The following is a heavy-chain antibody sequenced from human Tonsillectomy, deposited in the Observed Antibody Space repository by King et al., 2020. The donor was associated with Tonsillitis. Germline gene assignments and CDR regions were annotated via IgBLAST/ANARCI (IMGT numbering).Heavy chain of an antibody. CDR1: GYTFTSYY. CDR3: TRGYGDFDY. Sequence: QLVQSGAEVKKPGASVKVSCKASGYTFTSYYMHWVRQAPGQGPEWMGIINSRGGSTSYAQKLQGRVTMTRDTSTSTVYMELSSLRSEDTAVYYCTRGYGDFDYWGQGTLVTVSS. D-gene: IGHD4-17*01. CDR2: INSRGGST. J-gene: IGHJ4*02. V-gene: IGHV1-46*03.